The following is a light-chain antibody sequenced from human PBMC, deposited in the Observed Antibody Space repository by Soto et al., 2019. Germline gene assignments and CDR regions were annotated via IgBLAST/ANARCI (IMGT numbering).Light chain of an antibody. CDR3: QQYNSWPLT. V-gene: IGKV3D-15*01. CDR2: DIF. J-gene: IGKJ4*01. CDR1: HSVSRTD. Sequence: EIVMTQSPATLSVSPGERATLSCRASHSVSRTDLAWYQQKPGQAPRLVIYDIFTRATGVPTRISGSGSGTEFTLTISSLQSEDFAVYYCQQYNSWPLTFGGGTKVDIK.